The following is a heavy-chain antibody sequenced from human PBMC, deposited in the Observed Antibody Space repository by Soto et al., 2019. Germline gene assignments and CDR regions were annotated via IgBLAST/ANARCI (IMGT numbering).Heavy chain of an antibody. V-gene: IGHV3-23*01. CDR1: GFTFSNYD. Sequence: GGSLRLSWAASGFTFSNYDMSWVRQAPGKGLEWVSIISLSGGCTCYADSVKGRFHISRGNSKNTLYLQMNSLRAEDTAVYCCAKFYGMDVWGQGTTVTVSS. CDR3: AKFYGMDV. CDR2: ISLSGGCT. J-gene: IGHJ6*02.